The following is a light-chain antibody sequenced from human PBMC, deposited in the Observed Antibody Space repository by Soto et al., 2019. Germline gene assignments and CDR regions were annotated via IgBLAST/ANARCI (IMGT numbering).Light chain of an antibody. V-gene: IGLV2-14*01. CDR2: DVS. CDR3: SSYTPSSTVV. Sequence: QSALTQPASVSGSPGQSITISCTGTSSDVGGYNYVSWYQQHPGKAPKLMIYDVSNRPSGVSNRFSGSKSGNPASLTISGRQAEDEADYYCSSYTPSSTVVFVGGTKLTVL. J-gene: IGLJ2*01. CDR1: SSDVGGYNY.